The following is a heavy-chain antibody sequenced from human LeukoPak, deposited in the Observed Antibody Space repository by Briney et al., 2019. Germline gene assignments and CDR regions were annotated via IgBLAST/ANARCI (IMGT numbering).Heavy chain of an antibody. J-gene: IGHJ5*02. CDR2: INPTGLST. CDR3: AREMVEFSSTNRFDP. D-gene: IGHD6-13*01. V-gene: IGHV1-46*02. Sequence: ASVKVACKTSGFTFNIFYIHWVRQAPGQGLEWLGKINPTGLSTSYAQNFQGRVTLTRDQSTNTAYMEMTSLASDDTAVYYCAREMVEFSSTNRFDPLGQGTLVTVSS. CDR1: GFTFNIFY.